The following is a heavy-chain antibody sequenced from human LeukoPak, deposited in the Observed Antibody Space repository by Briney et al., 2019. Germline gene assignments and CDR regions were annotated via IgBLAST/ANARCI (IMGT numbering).Heavy chain of an antibody. CDR3: AKDPRITMIVVVILGWFDP. D-gene: IGHD3-22*01. J-gene: IGHJ5*02. Sequence: GGSLRLSCAASGFTFGSYAMSWVRQAPGKGLEWVSAISGSGGSTYYADSVKGRFTISRDNSKNTLYLQMNSLRAEDTAVYYCAKDPRITMIVVVILGWFDPWGQGTLVTVSS. CDR2: ISGSGGST. V-gene: IGHV3-23*01. CDR1: GFTFGSYA.